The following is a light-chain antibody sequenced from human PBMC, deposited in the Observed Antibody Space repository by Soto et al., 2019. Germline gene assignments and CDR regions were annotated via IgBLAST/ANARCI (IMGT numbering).Light chain of an antibody. J-gene: IGLJ3*02. CDR3: CSYAGTYSGV. CDR2: DVS. CDR1: SSDVGGYNY. V-gene: IGLV2-11*01. Sequence: QSALTQARSVSGSPGHSGTISCTGTSSDVGGYNYVSWFQQHPGKAPKLMIFDVSKRPSGVPDRFSGAKYGNTAALTISGLQAEDEADYYCCSYAGTYSGVFGGGTKLTV.